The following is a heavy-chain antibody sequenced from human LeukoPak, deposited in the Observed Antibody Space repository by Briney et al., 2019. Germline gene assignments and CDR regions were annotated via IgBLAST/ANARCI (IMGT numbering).Heavy chain of an antibody. V-gene: IGHV3-23*01. CDR3: APFCSTTSCYTFDS. J-gene: IGHJ4*02. D-gene: IGHD2-2*02. CDR2: FSGRGGST. Sequence: PGGSLRLSCTASGFTFSNFAVMWVRQAPGEGLVWVLAFSGRGGSTYYADSVKGRFTIPRDDSKTTLYLQMNSLRAEDTAVYYCAPFCSTTSCYTFDSGGQGTLDTLS. CDR1: GFTFSNFA.